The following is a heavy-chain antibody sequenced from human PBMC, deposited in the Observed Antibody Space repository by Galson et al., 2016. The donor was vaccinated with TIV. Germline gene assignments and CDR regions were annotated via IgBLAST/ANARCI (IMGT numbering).Heavy chain of an antibody. J-gene: IGHJ6*02. Sequence: SVKVSCKVSGKPLSELSMHWVRQAPGKGLEWMGGFDPEDGETISAQKFQGRVTMAEDTSTDTAYMELSSLTSEDTAVYYCTTSPPLELRVEYYYSGMDVWGQGTTITVSS. D-gene: IGHD3-3*01. CDR1: GKPLSELS. V-gene: IGHV1-24*01. CDR3: TTSPPLELRVEYYYSGMDV. CDR2: FDPEDGET.